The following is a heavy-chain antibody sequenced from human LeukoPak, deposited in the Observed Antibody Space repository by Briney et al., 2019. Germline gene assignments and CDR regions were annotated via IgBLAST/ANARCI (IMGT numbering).Heavy chain of an antibody. V-gene: IGHV3-11*01. CDR1: GFTFSDYY. J-gene: IGHJ4*02. Sequence: GGSLRLSCAASGFTFSDYYMSWIRQAPGKGLEWVSYISSSGSTIYYADSVEGRFTISRDNAKNSLYLQMNSLRAEDTAVYYCARVRYSDSSVLTRKRSYYFDYWGQGTLVTVSS. CDR3: ARVRYSDSSVLTRKRSYYFDY. CDR2: ISSSGSTI. D-gene: IGHD3-22*01.